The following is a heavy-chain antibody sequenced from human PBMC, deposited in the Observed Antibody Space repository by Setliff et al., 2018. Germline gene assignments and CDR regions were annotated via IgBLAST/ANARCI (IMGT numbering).Heavy chain of an antibody. J-gene: IGHJ4*02. CDR3: ARDTLTLGDITLFDY. CDR2: INLNTGNT. D-gene: IGHD3-16*01. CDR1: GYTFTSYG. Sequence: ASVKVSCKASGYTFTSYGVSWVRQAPGQGLEWMGWINLNTGNTFYAQEFQGRVTLTRDTSISTAYMELTGLRYDDTAIYYCARDTLTLGDITLFDYWGQGTLVTVSS. V-gene: IGHV1-18*01.